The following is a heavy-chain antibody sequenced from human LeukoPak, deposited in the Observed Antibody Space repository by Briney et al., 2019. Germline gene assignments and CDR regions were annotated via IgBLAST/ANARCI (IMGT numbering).Heavy chain of an antibody. V-gene: IGHV3-23*01. CDR1: RFTFSSYS. Sequence: PGGSLRLSCAASRFTFSSYSMNWVRQAPGKGLEWVSAISGSGGSTYYADSVRGRFTISRDNSKNTLYLQMNSLRAEDTAVYYCAKDQRYFDYFDYWGQGTLVTVSS. J-gene: IGHJ4*02. CDR2: ISGSGGST. CDR3: AKDQRYFDYFDY. D-gene: IGHD3-9*01.